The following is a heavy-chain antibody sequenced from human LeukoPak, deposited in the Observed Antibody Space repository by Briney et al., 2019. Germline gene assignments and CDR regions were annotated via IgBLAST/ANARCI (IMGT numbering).Heavy chain of an antibody. CDR2: INHSGST. CDR3: ARGLTDFDY. Sequence: SETLSLTCAVYGGSFSGYYWSWIRQPPGKGLEWIGEINHSGSTNYNPSLKSRVTISVDTSKNQFSLRLSSVTAADTAVYYCARGLTDFDYWGQGTLVTVSS. CDR1: GGSFSGYY. J-gene: IGHJ4*02. D-gene: IGHD2-21*02. V-gene: IGHV4-34*01.